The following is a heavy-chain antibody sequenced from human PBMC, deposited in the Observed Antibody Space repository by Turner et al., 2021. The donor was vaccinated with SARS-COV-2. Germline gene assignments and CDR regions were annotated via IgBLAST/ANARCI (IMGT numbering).Heavy chain of an antibody. CDR1: GGSFSGYL. Sequence: QVQLQQWGAGLLKPSETLSPACGLHGGSFSGYLWSWVRQPPGKGPELIGEINHRGTTNSNPSLKSRVTISVDTSKNQFSLNVTSVTPADTAVYYCARAVGMAASTRPNSGDSNAHRWFDFWGQGTLVTVSS. D-gene: IGHD4-4*01. V-gene: IGHV4-34*01. CDR2: INHRGTT. CDR3: ARAVGMAASTRPNSGDSNAHRWFDF. J-gene: IGHJ5*01.